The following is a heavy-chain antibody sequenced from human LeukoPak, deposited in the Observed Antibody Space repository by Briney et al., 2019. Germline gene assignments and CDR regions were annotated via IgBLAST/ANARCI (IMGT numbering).Heavy chain of an antibody. CDR1: GYTFTSFY. CDR2: INPSGGST. V-gene: IGHV1-46*01. CDR3: ARETPTAASLDY. J-gene: IGHJ4*02. D-gene: IGHD2-2*01. Sequence: ASVKVSCKASGYTFTSFYMHWVRQAPGQGLEWMGIINPSGGSTSYAQKFQGRVTMTRDTSTSTVYMELSSLRSEDTAVYYCARETPTAASLDYWGQGTLVTVSS.